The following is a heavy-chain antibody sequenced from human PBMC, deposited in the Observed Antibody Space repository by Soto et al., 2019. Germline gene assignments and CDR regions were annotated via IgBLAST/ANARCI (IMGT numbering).Heavy chain of an antibody. CDR1: GFTFISYW. Sequence: GGSLRLSWAASGFTFISYWVSWIRKDKGKGLEWVANIKQDGSEKYYEDSVKGRFTISRDNAKNSLYLQMNSLRAEDTAVYYCARDEFGGPFGYTDVWVKGTTVTVSS. CDR2: IKQDGSEK. CDR3: ARDEFGGPFGYTDV. D-gene: IGHD3-10*01. V-gene: IGHV3-7*01. J-gene: IGHJ6*03.